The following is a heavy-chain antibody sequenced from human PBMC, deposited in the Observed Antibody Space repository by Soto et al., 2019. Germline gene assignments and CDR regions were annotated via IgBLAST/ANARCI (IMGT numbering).Heavy chain of an antibody. CDR1: GYTFTNYG. Sequence: QVQLLQSGAEVRKPGASVKVSCKASGYTFTNYGITWVRQAPGQGLEWKGGIGAYNGDTHYTQRLQGRVTMTTDTSTSTAYMELRGLRSDDTAIYYCARVRKLVGYFYYYMDVWGKGTTVTVSS. CDR2: IGAYNGDT. J-gene: IGHJ6*03. D-gene: IGHD6-6*01. V-gene: IGHV1-18*01. CDR3: ARVRKLVGYFYYYMDV.